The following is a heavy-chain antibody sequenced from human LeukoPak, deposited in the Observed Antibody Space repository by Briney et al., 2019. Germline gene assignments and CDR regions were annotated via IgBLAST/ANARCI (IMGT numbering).Heavy chain of an antibody. CDR2: INPNSGGT. J-gene: IGHJ6*03. D-gene: IGHD1-1*01. V-gene: IGHV1-2*02. CDR3: AREVYNDQGLYYYYMDV. CDR1: GYTFTGYY. Sequence: ASVKVSCKASGYTFTGYYMHWVRQAPGQGLEWMGWINPNSGGTNYAQKFQGRVTMTRDTSISTAYMELSRLRSDDTAVYYCAREVYNDQGLYYYYMDVWGKGTTVTVSS.